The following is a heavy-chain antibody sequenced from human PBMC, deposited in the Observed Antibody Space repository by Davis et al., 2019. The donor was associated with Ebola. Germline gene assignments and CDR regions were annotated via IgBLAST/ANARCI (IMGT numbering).Heavy chain of an antibody. D-gene: IGHD1-26*01. J-gene: IGHJ4*02. Sequence: GESLKISCAASGFTFSSYWMSWIRQAPGKGLEWVSVTSGSGGSTYYADSVKGRFTISRDNSKNTLYLQMNSLRAEDTAVYYCAKDWKATRGNLDYWGQGTLVTVSS. CDR1: GFTFSSYW. V-gene: IGHV3-23*01. CDR2: TSGSGGST. CDR3: AKDWKATRGNLDY.